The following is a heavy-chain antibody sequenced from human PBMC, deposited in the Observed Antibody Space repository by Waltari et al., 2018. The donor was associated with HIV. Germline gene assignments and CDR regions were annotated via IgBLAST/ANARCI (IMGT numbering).Heavy chain of an antibody. V-gene: IGHV6-1*02. CDR3: ARDSNGLDY. D-gene: IGHD4-4*01. J-gene: IGHJ4*02. CDR2: TYHRSKCFQ. Sequence: HVQLLQSGPGLVTSSQTLSITCAISGDSVSSDSAAWNWIRLSPSGGLEWLRMTYHRSKCFQPSAPCVRGRIRVDVDPPVNHFSLHLDSVTPDDTAVYYCARDSNGLDYWGQGTVVTVSS. CDR1: GDSVSSDSAA.